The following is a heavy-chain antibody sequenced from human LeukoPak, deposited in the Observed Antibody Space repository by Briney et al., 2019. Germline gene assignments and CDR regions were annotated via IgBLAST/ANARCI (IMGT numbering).Heavy chain of an antibody. CDR2: INHCGST. J-gene: IGHJ6*03. D-gene: IGHD3-16*01. Sequence: SETLSLTCTVSGGPISSYYWSWIRQPPGKGLEWIGEINHCGSTDYNPSLKSRDTISVDTYKNQFSLKLSSVTAADTAVYYCARRGAVWYYYMDVWGKGTTVTISS. V-gene: IGHV4-34*01. CDR1: GGPISSYY. CDR3: ARRGAVWYYYMDV.